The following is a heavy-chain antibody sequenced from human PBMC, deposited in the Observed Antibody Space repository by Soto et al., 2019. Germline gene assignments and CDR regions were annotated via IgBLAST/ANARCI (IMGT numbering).Heavy chain of an antibody. CDR3: ARNYDILTGSYFDY. J-gene: IGHJ4*02. CDR1: GGTFSSYA. V-gene: IGHV1-69*13. Sequence: SVKVSCKASGGTFSSYAISWVRQAPGQGLEWMGGIIPIFGTANYAQKFQGRVTITADESTSTACMELSSLRSEDTAVYYCARNYDILTGSYFDYWGQGTLVTVSS. D-gene: IGHD3-9*01. CDR2: IIPIFGTA.